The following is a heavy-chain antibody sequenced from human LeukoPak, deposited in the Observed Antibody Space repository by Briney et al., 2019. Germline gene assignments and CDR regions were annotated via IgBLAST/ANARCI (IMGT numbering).Heavy chain of an antibody. J-gene: IGHJ4*02. Sequence: TGGSLRLSCAASGFTFSYYWMHWVRQAPGKGLVWVSRISGDGSSIIYADSVKGRFTISRDNAKNTLYLQMNSLRAEDTAVYYCARDRVRIAGTAVPGYWGQGTLVTVSS. CDR2: ISGDGSSI. CDR3: ARDRVRIAGTAVPGY. CDR1: GFTFSYYW. D-gene: IGHD6-13*01. V-gene: IGHV3-74*01.